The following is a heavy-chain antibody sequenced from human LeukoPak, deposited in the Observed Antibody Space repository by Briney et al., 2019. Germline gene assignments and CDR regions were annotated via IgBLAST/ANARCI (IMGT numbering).Heavy chain of an antibody. CDR2: IVVGSGDT. V-gene: IGHV1-58*02. D-gene: IGHD5-18*01. CDR3: ATAGYSYGQYYFDY. CDR1: GFTFSGAA. J-gene: IGHJ4*02. Sequence: SLKVSCKASGFTFSGAAIQWIRQARGQRLEWLGWIVVGSGDTNYAQKFQERVTITRDMTTRTVYMDLRSLKSEDTAVYYCATAGYSYGQYYFDYWGQGTLVTVSS.